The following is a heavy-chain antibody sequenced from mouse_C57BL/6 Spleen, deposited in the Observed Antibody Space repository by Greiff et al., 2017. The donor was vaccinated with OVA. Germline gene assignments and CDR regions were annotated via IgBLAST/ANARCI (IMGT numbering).Heavy chain of an antibody. CDR2: IYPGSGST. Sequence: VKLQESGAELVKPGASVKMSCKASGYTFTSYWITWVKQRPGQGLEWIGDIYPGSGSTNYNEKFKSKATLTVDTSSSTAYMQLSSLTSEDSAVYYCARPYYSNYLYFDYWGQGTTLTVSS. CDR1: GYTFTSYW. V-gene: IGHV1-55*01. CDR3: ARPYYSNYLYFDY. J-gene: IGHJ2*01. D-gene: IGHD2-5*01.